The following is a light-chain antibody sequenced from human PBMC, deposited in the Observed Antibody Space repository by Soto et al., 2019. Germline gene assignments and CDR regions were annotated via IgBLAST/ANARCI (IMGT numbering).Light chain of an antibody. CDR2: GNS. J-gene: IGLJ2*01. CDR3: QSYDSSLSGVV. CDR1: SSNIGAGYD. Sequence: QSVLTQPPSVSGAPGQRVTISCTRSSSNIGAGYDVHWYQQLPGTAPILLIYGNSNRPSGVPDRFSGSKSGTSASLAITGLQAEDEADYYCQSYDSSLSGVVFGGGTKLTVL. V-gene: IGLV1-40*01.